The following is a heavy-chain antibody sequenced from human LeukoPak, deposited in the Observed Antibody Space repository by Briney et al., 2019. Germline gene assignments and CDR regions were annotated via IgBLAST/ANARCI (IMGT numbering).Heavy chain of an antibody. Sequence: ASVKVSCKTSGYTFTGYYIHWVRQAPGQGLEWMGWMNTHNGATNYAQKFRDRVTMTTDTSTSTGYMELRSLRSDDTAVYYCARVHHYYDILTGYGEYFCDSWGQGTLVTVSS. J-gene: IGHJ4*02. CDR2: MNTHNGAT. CDR1: GYTFTGYY. CDR3: ARVHHYYDILTGYGEYFCDS. D-gene: IGHD3-9*01. V-gene: IGHV1-18*04.